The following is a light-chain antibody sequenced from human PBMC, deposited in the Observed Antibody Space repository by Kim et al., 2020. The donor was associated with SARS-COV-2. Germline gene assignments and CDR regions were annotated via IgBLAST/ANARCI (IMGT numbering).Light chain of an antibody. V-gene: IGKV3-20*01. J-gene: IGKJ4*01. CDR1: QSVSSNY. Sequence: SPGERATLSCRASQSVSSNYLAWYQQKPGQTPRLLIYGASSRATGIPDRFSGSGSGTDFTLTISRLEPEDFAVYYCQQYGSSPRVTFGGGTKLEIK. CDR3: QQYGSSPRVT. CDR2: GAS.